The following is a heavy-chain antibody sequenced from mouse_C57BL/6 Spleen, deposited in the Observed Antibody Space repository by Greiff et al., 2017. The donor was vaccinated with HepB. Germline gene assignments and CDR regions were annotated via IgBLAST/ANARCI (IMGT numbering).Heavy chain of an antibody. CDR1: GYSITSGYY. V-gene: IGHV3-6*01. Sequence: EVKLMESGPGLVKPSQSLSLTCSVTGYSITSGYYWNWLRQFPGNKLEWMGYISYDGSNNYNPSLKNRISITRDTSKNQFFLKLNSVTTEDTATYYGARVPNWPYYFDYWGQGTTLTVSS. J-gene: IGHJ2*01. CDR3: ARVPNWPYYFDY. CDR2: ISYDGSN. D-gene: IGHD4-1*01.